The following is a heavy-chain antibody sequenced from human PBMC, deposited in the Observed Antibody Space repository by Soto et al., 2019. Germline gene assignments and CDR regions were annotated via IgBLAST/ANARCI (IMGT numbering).Heavy chain of an antibody. Sequence: TSETLSLTCTVSGGSISSGDYYWSWIRQPPGKGLEWIGYIYYSGSTYYNPSLKSRVTISVDTSKNQFSLKLSSVTAADTAVYYCARDKGWLGKVFYYYYGMDVWGQGTTVTVSS. CDR3: ARDKGWLGKVFYYYYGMDV. V-gene: IGHV4-30-4*01. D-gene: IGHD6-19*01. CDR2: IYYSGST. CDR1: GGSISSGDYY. J-gene: IGHJ6*02.